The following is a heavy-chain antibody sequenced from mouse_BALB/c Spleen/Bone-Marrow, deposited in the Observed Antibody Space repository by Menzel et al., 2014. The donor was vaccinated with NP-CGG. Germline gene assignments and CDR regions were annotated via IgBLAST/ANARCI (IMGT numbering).Heavy chain of an antibody. Sequence: EVQLQQSGGGLVHPGGSLKLSCAASGFDFSRYWMSWVRQAPGKGLEWIGEINPDSSTINYTPSLKDKFIISRDNAKNTLYLQMSKVRSEDTALYYCARLGYYGGFAYWGQGTLVTVSA. CDR1: GFDFSRYW. CDR3: ARLGYYGGFAY. V-gene: IGHV4-1*02. CDR2: INPDSSTI. J-gene: IGHJ3*01. D-gene: IGHD2-3*01.